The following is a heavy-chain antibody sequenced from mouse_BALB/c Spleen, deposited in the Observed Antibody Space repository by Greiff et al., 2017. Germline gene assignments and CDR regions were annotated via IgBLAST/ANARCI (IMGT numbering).Heavy chain of an antibody. CDR2: ISYSGST. Sequence: EVMLVESGPGLVKPSQSLSLTCTVTGYSITSDYAWNWIRQFPGNKLEWMGYISYSGSTSYNPSLKSRISITRDTSKNQFFLQLNSVTTEDTATYYCARGYYDYDGWFAYWGQGTLVTVSA. CDR1: GYSITSDYA. J-gene: IGHJ3*01. D-gene: IGHD2-4*01. V-gene: IGHV3-2*02. CDR3: ARGYYDYDGWFAY.